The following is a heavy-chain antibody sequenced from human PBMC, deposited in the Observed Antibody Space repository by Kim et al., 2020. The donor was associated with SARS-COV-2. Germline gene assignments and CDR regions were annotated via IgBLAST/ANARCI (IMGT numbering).Heavy chain of an antibody. D-gene: IGHD1-26*01. V-gene: IGHV3-48*03. CDR3: AREVGATTYGY. Sequence: IYDAVAVKCRFTTSRDIAENSLYLQMNRLRAEDTAVYYCAREVGATTYGYWGQGTLVTVSS. J-gene: IGHJ4*02. CDR2: I.